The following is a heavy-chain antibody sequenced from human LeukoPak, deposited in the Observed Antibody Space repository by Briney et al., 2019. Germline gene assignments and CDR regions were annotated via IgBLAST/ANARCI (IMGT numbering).Heavy chain of an antibody. CDR2: ISSSSSYT. D-gene: IGHD6-19*01. CDR1: GFTFSDYY. Sequence: PGGSLRLSCAASGFTFSDYYMSWIRQAPGKGLEWVSYISSSSSYTNYADSVKGRFTISRDNAKNSLYLQMNSLRAEDTAVYYCASTGISGGNFFDYGGQGTLVTVSS. V-gene: IGHV3-11*06. CDR3: ASTGISGGNFFDY. J-gene: IGHJ4*02.